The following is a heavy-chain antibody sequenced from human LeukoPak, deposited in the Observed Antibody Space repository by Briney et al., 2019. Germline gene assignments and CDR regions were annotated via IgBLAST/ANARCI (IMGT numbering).Heavy chain of an antibody. J-gene: IGHJ4*02. CDR1: SGSIRSYH. D-gene: IGHD1-26*01. Sequence: PSETLSLTCTVSSGSIRSYHWGWVRQPPGKGPEWIGRIYTTGTTQYNPSLKSRVTMSVDTSTNQFSLNLRSMTAADTAVYYCGRQGYTASYYFFDYWSQGTLVAVS. CDR2: IYTTGTT. V-gene: IGHV4-4*07. CDR3: GRQGYTASYYFFDY.